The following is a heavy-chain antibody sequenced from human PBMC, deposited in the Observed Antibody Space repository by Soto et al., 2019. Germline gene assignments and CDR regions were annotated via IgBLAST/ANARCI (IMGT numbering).Heavy chain of an antibody. CDR3: AKVAKSRVVIEYFDY. Sequence: PGGSLRLSCGTSGFTSANYGMGWVRQAPGRGLEWVSGISSSGARTYYADSVKGRFTISRDNSKNTLFLQMNSLRAEDTAVYYCAKVAKSRVVIEYFDYWGQGSLVTVSS. V-gene: IGHV3-23*01. J-gene: IGHJ4*02. D-gene: IGHD3-3*01. CDR1: GFTSANYG. CDR2: ISSSGART.